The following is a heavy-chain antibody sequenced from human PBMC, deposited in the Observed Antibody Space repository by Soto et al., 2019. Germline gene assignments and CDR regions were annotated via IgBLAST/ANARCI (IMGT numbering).Heavy chain of an antibody. CDR1: GFTFSSYA. CDR3: ARDQVRYDSSGLTLDY. V-gene: IGHV3-30-3*01. J-gene: IGHJ4*02. Sequence: PGGSLRLSCAASGFTFSSYAMHWVRQAPGKGLEWVAVISYDGSNKYYADSVKGRFTISRDNSKNTLYLQMNSLRAEDTAVYYCARDQVRYDSSGLTLDYWGQGTLVTVSS. D-gene: IGHD3-22*01. CDR2: ISYDGSNK.